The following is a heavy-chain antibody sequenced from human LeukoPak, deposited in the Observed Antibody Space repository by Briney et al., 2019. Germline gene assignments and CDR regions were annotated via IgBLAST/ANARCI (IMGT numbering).Heavy chain of an antibody. D-gene: IGHD3-10*01. CDR2: IYYSGST. CDR3: ARVDYGSGSYYNVRLSWFDP. V-gene: IGHV4-39*01. J-gene: IGHJ5*02. CDR1: GGSISSSSYY. Sequence: SETLSLTCTVSGGSISSSSYYWGWLRQPPGKGLEWIGSIYYSGSTYYNPSLKSRVTISVDTSKNQFSLKLSSVTAADTAVYYCARVDYGSGSYYNVRLSWFDPWGQGTLVTVSS.